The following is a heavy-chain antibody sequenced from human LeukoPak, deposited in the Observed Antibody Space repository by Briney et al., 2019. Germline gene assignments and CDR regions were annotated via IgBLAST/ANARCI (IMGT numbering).Heavy chain of an antibody. D-gene: IGHD4-23*01. CDR3: ARVWGNSPYYFDY. V-gene: IGHV4-30-2*01. Sequence: SSETLSLTCTVSRGSISSGGYYWSWIRQPPGKGLEWIGYIYHSGSTYYNPSLKSRVTISVDRSKNQFSLKLSSVTAADTAVYYCARVWGNSPYYFDYWGQGTLVTVSS. CDR2: IYHSGST. J-gene: IGHJ4*02. CDR1: RGSISSGGYY.